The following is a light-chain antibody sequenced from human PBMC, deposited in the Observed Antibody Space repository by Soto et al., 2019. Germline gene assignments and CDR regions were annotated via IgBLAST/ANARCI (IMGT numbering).Light chain of an antibody. CDR2: DVS. J-gene: IGLJ1*01. CDR3: SSYTSSSTD. CDR1: SSDVGGYNY. V-gene: IGLV2-14*01. Sequence: QSALTQPASVSGSPGQSITTSCTGTSSDVGGYNYVSWYQQHPGKAPKLMIYDVSNRPSGVSNRFSGSKSGNTASLTISGLQAEDEADYYCSSYTSSSTDFGTGTKVTVL.